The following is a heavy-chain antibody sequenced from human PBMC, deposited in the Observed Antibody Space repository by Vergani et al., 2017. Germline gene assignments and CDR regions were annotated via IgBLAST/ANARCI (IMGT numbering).Heavy chain of an antibody. V-gene: IGHV4-38-2*01. J-gene: IGHJ6*02. CDR2: IHHSGDT. Sequence: QVQLQESGPGLVKPSETLTLTFDVSDSSIMTNPYWGWFRQSPGKGLEWIGCIHHSGDTHYNSSIKSRVSISIVSRSKFSLSLTSVTAADTAIYYCARHRGSGCFFPSSYFYGMDVWGHGNTVTVSS. CDR3: ARHRGSGCFFPSSYFYGMDV. CDR1: DSSIMTNPY. D-gene: IGHD3-10*01.